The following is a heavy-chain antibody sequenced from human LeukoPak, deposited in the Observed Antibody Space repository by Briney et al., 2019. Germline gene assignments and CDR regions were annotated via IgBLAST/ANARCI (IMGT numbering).Heavy chain of an antibody. CDR1: GDTLTALS. CDR3: TTGKIYCFTTSCSDDY. CDR2: FHPEDGET. J-gene: IGHJ4*02. D-gene: IGHD2-2*01. Sequence: ASVKVSCMVSGDTLTALSMHWVRQAPGKGLEWMGGFHPEDGETIYAQKFQGRVTMTEDTSTDTAYMELSSLRSDDTAVYCCTTGKIYCFTTSCSDDYWGQGTLVTVSS. V-gene: IGHV1-24*01.